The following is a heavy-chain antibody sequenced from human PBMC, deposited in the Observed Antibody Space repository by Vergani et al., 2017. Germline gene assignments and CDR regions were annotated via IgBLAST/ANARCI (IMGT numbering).Heavy chain of an antibody. CDR2: IYYSGST. Sequence: QVQLQESGPGLVKPSQTLSLTCTVSGGSISSGGYYWSWIRQHPGKGLEWIGYIYYSGSTYYTPSLKSRVTISVDTSKNQFSLKLSSVTAADTAVYYCARDPYSSSWGNWFDPWGQGTLVTVSS. J-gene: IGHJ5*02. D-gene: IGHD6-13*01. CDR3: ARDPYSSSWGNWFDP. CDR1: GGSISSGGYY. V-gene: IGHV4-31*03.